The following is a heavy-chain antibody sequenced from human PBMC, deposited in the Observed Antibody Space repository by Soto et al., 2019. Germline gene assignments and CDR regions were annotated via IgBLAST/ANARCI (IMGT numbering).Heavy chain of an antibody. D-gene: IGHD6-13*01. CDR2: ISAYNGNT. J-gene: IGHJ5*02. CDR1: GYTFTSYG. Sequence: GASVKVSCKASGYTFTSYGISWVRQAPGQGLEWMGWISAYNGNTNYAQKLQGRVTMTTDTSTSTAYMELRSLRSDDTAVYYCARESLQGIAAAAHRPAPLQGFDPWGQGTLVTVSS. V-gene: IGHV1-18*01. CDR3: ARESLQGIAAAAHRPAPLQGFDP.